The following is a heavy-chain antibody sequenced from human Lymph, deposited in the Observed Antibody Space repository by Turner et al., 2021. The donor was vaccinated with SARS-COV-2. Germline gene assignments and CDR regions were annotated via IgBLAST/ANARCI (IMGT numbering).Heavy chain of an antibody. CDR1: GFTFSRYS. CDR3: ARDRGGYGAYYYGMDV. J-gene: IGHJ6*02. Sequence: EVPLVESGGGLVQPGGSLRLPCAASGFTFSRYSMNWVRQAPGKGLEWVSYISISSSNIYYADSVKGRFTISRDSAKDALYRQMNSLRDEDTAVYYCARDRGGYGAYYYGMDVWGQGTTVTVSS. CDR2: ISISSSNI. D-gene: IGHD2-15*01. V-gene: IGHV3-48*02.